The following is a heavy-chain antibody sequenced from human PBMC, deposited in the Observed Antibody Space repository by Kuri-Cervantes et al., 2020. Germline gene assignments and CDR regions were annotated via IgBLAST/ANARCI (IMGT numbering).Heavy chain of an antibody. CDR3: VKYYGTSGPTYFQH. J-gene: IGHJ1*01. V-gene: IGHV3-21*04. CDR2: ISRSTSYI. CDR1: GFTFSIYS. Sequence: GESLKISCAASGFTFSIYSMNWVRQAPGKGLEWVSSISRSTSYIYYADSVKGRFTFSRDNSKNTLYLQMNSLIAEDTAVYYCVKYYGTSGPTYFQHWGQGTLVTVSS. D-gene: IGHD2-8*01.